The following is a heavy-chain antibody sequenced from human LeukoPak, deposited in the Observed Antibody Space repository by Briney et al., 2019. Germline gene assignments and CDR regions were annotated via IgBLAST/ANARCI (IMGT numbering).Heavy chain of an antibody. CDR2: ISYDGSNK. V-gene: IGHV3-30*04. CDR1: GFTFSSYA. J-gene: IGHJ4*02. CDR3: ARDWESYFDY. D-gene: IGHD3-16*01. Sequence: GRSLRLPCAASGFTFSSYAMHWVRQAPGKGLEWVAVISYDGSNKYYADSVKGRFTISRDNSKNTLYLQMNSLRAEDTAVYYCARDWESYFDYWGQGTLVTASS.